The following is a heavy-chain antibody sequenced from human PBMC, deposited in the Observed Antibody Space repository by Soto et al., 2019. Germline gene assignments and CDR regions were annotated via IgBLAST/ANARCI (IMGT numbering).Heavy chain of an antibody. Sequence: QVQLVQSGGEVKKPGASVKVSCKTSGYSFTTYGISWVRQAPGQGLEWLGWISAYNGNTNYAQKLQGRVTMTTDTSTDPAYMELRSLRTDDTAVYYCAREGPAPYYYYGMDVWGQGSTVTVSS. CDR2: ISAYNGNT. CDR3: AREGPAPYYYYGMDV. J-gene: IGHJ6*02. CDR1: GYSFTTYG. V-gene: IGHV1-18*01.